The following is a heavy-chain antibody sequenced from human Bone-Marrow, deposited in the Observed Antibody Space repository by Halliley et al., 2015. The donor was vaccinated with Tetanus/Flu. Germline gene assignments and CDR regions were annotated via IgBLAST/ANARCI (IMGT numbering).Heavy chain of an antibody. CDR3: AKGGFSSPFDP. V-gene: IGHV3-33*06. Sequence: FTISRDNAKNTVYLQMNSLRAEDTAVYYCAKGGFSSPFDPWGLGTLVIVSS. D-gene: IGHD6-13*01. J-gene: IGHJ5*02.